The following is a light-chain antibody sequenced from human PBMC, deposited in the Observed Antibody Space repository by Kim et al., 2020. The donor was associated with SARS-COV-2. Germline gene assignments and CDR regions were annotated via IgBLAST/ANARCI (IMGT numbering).Light chain of an antibody. Sequence: LSPGERATLSCRASQSVSASYLAWYQQKPGQAPRLIISGASTRATGIPDRFSGSGSGTDFTLTISGLEPADFAVYYCQQYGTSPLTFGGGTKLEI. V-gene: IGKV3-20*01. CDR3: QQYGTSPLT. CDR2: GAS. J-gene: IGKJ4*01. CDR1: QSVSASY.